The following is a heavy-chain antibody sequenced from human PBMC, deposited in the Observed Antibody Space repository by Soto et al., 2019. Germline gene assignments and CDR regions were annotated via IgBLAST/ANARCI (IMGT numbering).Heavy chain of an antibody. D-gene: IGHD3-10*01. Sequence: QVQLVQSGAEVKKPGASVKVSCKASGYTFTTYTMHWVRQAPGQRLDWMGWINAGNGNTKYSQKFQGRVTITRDTSASTAYMELSSLRSEDTAVYYCARDHYYGSGSYNYFDYWGQGTLVTVSS. CDR3: ARDHYYGSGSYNYFDY. V-gene: IGHV1-3*01. CDR2: INAGNGNT. J-gene: IGHJ4*02. CDR1: GYTFTTYT.